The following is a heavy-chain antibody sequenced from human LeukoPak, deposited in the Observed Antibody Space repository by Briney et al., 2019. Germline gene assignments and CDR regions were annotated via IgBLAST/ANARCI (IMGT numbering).Heavy chain of an antibody. J-gene: IGHJ4*02. D-gene: IGHD4-17*01. V-gene: IGHV4-34*01. Sequence: PSETLSLTCAVYGGSFSGYYWSWIRQPPGKGLEWIGEVNHSGSTNYNPSLKSRVTISVDTSKNQFSLKLSSVTAADTAVYYCARGGRTTVTNFDYWGQGTLVTVSS. CDR2: VNHSGST. CDR3: ARGGRTTVTNFDY. CDR1: GGSFSGYY.